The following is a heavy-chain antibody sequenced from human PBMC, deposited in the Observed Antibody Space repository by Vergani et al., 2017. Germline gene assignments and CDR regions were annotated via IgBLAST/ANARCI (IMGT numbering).Heavy chain of an antibody. V-gene: IGHV4-39*01. CDR3: ASPWTLQWPQDAFDI. Sequence: QLQLQESGPGLVKPSETLSLTCTVSGGSISSSSYYWGWIRQPPGKGLEWIGSIYYSGSTYYNPSLKSRVTISVATSKNQFSLKLGSVTAADTAVYYCASPWTLQWPQDAFDIWGQGTMVTVSS. CDR1: GGSISSSSYY. D-gene: IGHD6-19*01. CDR2: IYYSGST. J-gene: IGHJ3*02.